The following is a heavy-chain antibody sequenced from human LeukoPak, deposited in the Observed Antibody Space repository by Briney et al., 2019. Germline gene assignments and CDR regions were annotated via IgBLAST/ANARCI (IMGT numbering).Heavy chain of an antibody. CDR1: GGTFSSYA. J-gene: IGHJ4*02. CDR2: IIPIFGTA. CDR3: ARGQHYDILTGYLDY. Sequence: SVKVSCKASGGTFSSYAISWVRQAPGQGLEWMGRIIPIFGTANYAQKFQGRVTITTDESTSTAYMELSSLRSEDTAVYYCARGQHYDILTGYLDYWGQGTLVIVSS. V-gene: IGHV1-69*05. D-gene: IGHD3-9*01.